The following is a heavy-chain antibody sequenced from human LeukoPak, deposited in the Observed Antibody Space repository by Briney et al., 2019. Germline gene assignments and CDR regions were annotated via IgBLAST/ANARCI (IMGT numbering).Heavy chain of an antibody. CDR1: GFTFSSYW. CDR2: INSDGSST. CDR3: GRENRGAFDI. J-gene: IGHJ3*02. D-gene: IGHD3-10*01. V-gene: IGHV3-74*01. Sequence: GGSLRLSCAASGFTFSSYWMHWVRQAPGKGLVWVSRINSDGSSTSNADSVKGRFTISRDNGKNTLYLQMNSLRAEDTAMYYCGRENRGAFDIWGQGTMVAVSP.